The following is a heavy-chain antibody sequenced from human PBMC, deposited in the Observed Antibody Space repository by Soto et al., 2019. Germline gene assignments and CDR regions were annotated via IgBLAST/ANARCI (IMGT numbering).Heavy chain of an antibody. CDR3: AKGAWLDY. CDR2: VRGRDGST. D-gene: IGHD5-12*01. Sequence: EVQLLESVGGLVQPGASLRLSCAASGFTVTTFDMSWARQAPGKGLEWVSVVRGRDGSTSYADSLKGRFTISKDSSKNTLYLQMNSLRAEDTALYYCAKGAWLDYWGQGTLVTVSS. CDR1: GFTVTTFD. J-gene: IGHJ4*02. V-gene: IGHV3-23*01.